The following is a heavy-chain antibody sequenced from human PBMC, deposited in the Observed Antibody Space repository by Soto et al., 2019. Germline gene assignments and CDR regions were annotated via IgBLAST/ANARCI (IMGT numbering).Heavy chain of an antibody. CDR1: GFTFSSYG. Sequence: GGSLRLSCAASGFTFSSYGMHWVRQAPGKGLEWVAVIWYDGSNKYYADSVKGRFTISRDNSKNTLYLQMNSLRAEDTAVYYCARDRVGYQLLHYYYYYGMDVWGQGTTVTVSS. J-gene: IGHJ6*02. V-gene: IGHV3-33*01. CDR3: ARDRVGYQLLHYYYYYGMDV. D-gene: IGHD2-2*01. CDR2: IWYDGSNK.